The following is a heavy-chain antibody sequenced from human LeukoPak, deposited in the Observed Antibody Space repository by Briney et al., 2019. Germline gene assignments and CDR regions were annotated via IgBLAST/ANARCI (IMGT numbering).Heavy chain of an antibody. CDR3: ARGGGDGDYATYYYGMDV. CDR2: ISGNGDIT. J-gene: IGHJ6*02. Sequence: GGSLRLSCAASGFTFSSYAMTWVRQAPGKGLEWVSDISGNGDITYYADSVKGRFTISRDNSKNTLYLQMNSLRAEDTAVYYCARGGGDGDYATYYYGMDVWGQGTTVTVSS. CDR1: GFTFSSYA. D-gene: IGHD4-17*01. V-gene: IGHV3-23*01.